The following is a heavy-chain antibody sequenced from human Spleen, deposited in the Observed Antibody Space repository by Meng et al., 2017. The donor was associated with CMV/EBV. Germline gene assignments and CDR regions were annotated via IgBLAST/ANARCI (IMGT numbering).Heavy chain of an antibody. D-gene: IGHD5-12*01. Sequence: GESLKISCAASGFTFSSHWMHWARQVPGKGLVWVSRINNDGSNTVYADSVEGRFTVSRDNAKSVLYLEMNSLRAEDTAIYYCARGWLGPDVWGQGTTVTVSS. J-gene: IGHJ6*02. CDR2: INNDGSNT. CDR3: ARGWLGPDV. CDR1: GFTFSSHW. V-gene: IGHV3-74*01.